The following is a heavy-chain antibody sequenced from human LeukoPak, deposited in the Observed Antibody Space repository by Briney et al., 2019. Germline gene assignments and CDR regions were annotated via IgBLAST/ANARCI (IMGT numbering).Heavy chain of an antibody. V-gene: IGHV4-30-2*01. D-gene: IGHD6-6*01. CDR3: ARRIAARPRGYWFDP. CDR2: INHSGST. J-gene: IGHJ5*02. Sequence: SQTLSLTCTVSGGSISSGGYYWSWIRQPPGKGLEWIGEINHSGSTNYNPSLKSRVTISVDTSKNQFSLKVSSVTAADTAVYYCARRIAARPRGYWFDPWGQGTLVTVSS. CDR1: GGSISSGGYY.